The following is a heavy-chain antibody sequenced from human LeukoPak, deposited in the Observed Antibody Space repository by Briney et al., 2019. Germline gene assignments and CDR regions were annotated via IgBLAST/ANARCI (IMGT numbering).Heavy chain of an antibody. CDR3: ASGLVEMAHT. V-gene: IGHV4-31*03. J-gene: IGHJ5*02. Sequence: SETPSLTCTVSGGSISSGGYYWSWIRQHPEKGLEWIGYIYYSGSTYYNPSLKSRITISVDTSKNQFSLKLSSVTAADTAMYYCASGLVEMAHTWGQGTLVTVSS. D-gene: IGHD5-24*01. CDR2: IYYSGST. CDR1: GGSISSGGYY.